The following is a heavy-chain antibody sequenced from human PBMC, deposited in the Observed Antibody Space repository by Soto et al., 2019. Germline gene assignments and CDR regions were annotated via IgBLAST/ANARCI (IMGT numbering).Heavy chain of an antibody. CDR2: IYYSGST. CDR1: GGSISSYY. D-gene: IGHD4-17*01. V-gene: IGHV4-59*08. Sequence: SETLSLTCTVSGGSISSYYWSWIRQPPGKGLEWIGYIYYSGSTNYNPSLKSRVTISVDTSKNQFSLKLSSVTAADTAVYYCARLRWGGYSDYGDYGDFDYWGQGTLVTVSS. J-gene: IGHJ4*02. CDR3: ARLRWGGYSDYGDYGDFDY.